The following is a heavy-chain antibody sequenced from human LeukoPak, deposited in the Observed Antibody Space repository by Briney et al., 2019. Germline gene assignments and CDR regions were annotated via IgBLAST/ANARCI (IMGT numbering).Heavy chain of an antibody. CDR3: EARKDNFKDMDV. D-gene: IGHD1-1*01. V-gene: IGHV3-30*04. Sequence: GGSLRLSCAASGFTFSGYAMHWVRQAPGGGLEWVASISKDGSNKYYADSVRGRFSISRDNSRNTLYLQMSSLRVEDTAVYYCEARKDNFKDMDVWGQGTTVSVSS. CDR2: ISKDGSNK. CDR1: GFTFSGYA. J-gene: IGHJ6*02.